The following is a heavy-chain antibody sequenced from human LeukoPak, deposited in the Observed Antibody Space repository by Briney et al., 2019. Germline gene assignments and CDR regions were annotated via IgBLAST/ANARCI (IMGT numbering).Heavy chain of an antibody. Sequence: GGSLRLSCAASGFTVSGNYMSWVRQAPGKGLEWVSAISNSGGSTYYADSVKGRFTISRDNSKNTLNLQMNSLRAEDTAVYYCAKDSCSSTSCYRGVDYWGQGTLVTVSS. V-gene: IGHV3-23*01. CDR3: AKDSCSSTSCYRGVDY. D-gene: IGHD2-2*01. CDR2: ISNSGGST. CDR1: GFTVSGNY. J-gene: IGHJ4*02.